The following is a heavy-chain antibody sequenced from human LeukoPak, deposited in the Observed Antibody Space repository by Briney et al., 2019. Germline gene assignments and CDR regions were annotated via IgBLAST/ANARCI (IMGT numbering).Heavy chain of an antibody. J-gene: IGHJ4*02. CDR1: GGSISSYY. D-gene: IGHD2-21*02. CDR3: ARGTGAYCGGDCSVDY. V-gene: IGHV4-38-2*02. Sequence: SETLSLTCTVSGGSISSYYWSWIRQPPGKGLEWIGSIYHSGSTYYNPSLKSRVTISVDTSKNQFSLKLSSATAADTAAYYCARGTGAYCGGDCSVDYWGQGTLVTVSS. CDR2: IYHSGST.